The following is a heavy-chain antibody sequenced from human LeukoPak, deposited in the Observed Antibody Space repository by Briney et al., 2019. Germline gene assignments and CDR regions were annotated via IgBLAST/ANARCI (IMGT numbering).Heavy chain of an antibody. CDR3: ARVPAVDGNYYYYYGLDV. Sequence: SETLSLTCAVSGASFSDYYCCSWILQPPGKGLEWSGEISHSGNAKYAPSLKSRVTISLDTSKNQFSLKVNSLTAADTAVYYCARVPAVDGNYYYYYGLDVWGQGTTVTVSS. D-gene: IGHD2-2*01. CDR2: ISHSGNA. CDR1: GASFSDYY. V-gene: IGHV4-34*01. J-gene: IGHJ6*02.